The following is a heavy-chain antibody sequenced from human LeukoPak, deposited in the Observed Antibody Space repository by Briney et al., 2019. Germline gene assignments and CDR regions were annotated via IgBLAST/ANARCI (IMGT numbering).Heavy chain of an antibody. V-gene: IGHV3-21*01. CDR2: ISSSSSYI. Sequence: PGGSLRLSCAASGFTFSSYSMNWVRQAPGKGLEWVSSISSSSSYIYYADSVKGRFTISRDNAKNSLYLQMNSLRAEDTAVYYCARDYYDSSGYYPKEYWGQGTLVTVSS. CDR1: GFTFSSYS. CDR3: ARDYYDSSGYYPKEY. D-gene: IGHD3-22*01. J-gene: IGHJ4*02.